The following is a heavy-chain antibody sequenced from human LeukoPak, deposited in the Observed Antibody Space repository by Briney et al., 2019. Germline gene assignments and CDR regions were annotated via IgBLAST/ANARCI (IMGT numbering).Heavy chain of an antibody. Sequence: GGSLRLSCAASGFTFSNYAMHWVRQAPGKGLEWVAVISYDGSNKYYADSVKGRFTISRDNSKNTLYLQMNSLRGEDTTVYYCARVSYRVGATIDYWGQGTLVTVSS. V-gene: IGHV3-30*04. CDR1: GFTFSNYA. CDR3: ARVSYRVGATIDY. D-gene: IGHD1-26*01. J-gene: IGHJ4*02. CDR2: ISYDGSNK.